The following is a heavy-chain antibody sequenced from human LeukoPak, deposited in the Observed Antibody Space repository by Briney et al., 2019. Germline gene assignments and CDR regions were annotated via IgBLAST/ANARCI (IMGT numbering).Heavy chain of an antibody. CDR2: ISAYNGNT. D-gene: IGHD3-22*01. CDR3: ARDERITMIVATNWFDP. CDR1: GNTFTSYG. J-gene: IGHJ5*02. Sequence: ASVKVSCKASGNTFTSYGISWVRQAPGQGLEWMGWISAYNGNTNYAQKLQGRVTMTTDTSTSTAYMELRSLRSDDTAVYYCARDERITMIVATNWFDPWGQGTLVTVSS. V-gene: IGHV1-18*01.